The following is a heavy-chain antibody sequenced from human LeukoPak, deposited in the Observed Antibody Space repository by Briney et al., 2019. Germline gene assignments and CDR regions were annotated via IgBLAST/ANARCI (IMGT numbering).Heavy chain of an antibody. D-gene: IGHD3-10*01. CDR2: IHYSGNS. CDR3: ARHFRGVVSAQLDY. J-gene: IGHJ4*02. Sequence: SETLSLTCTVSGDSISNYYWSWIRQPPGKGLEWIGYIHYSGNSDYNPSHKSRVTILIDTSKNQFSLILSSVTAADTAVYYCARHFRGVVSAQLDYWGQGTRVTVSS. CDR1: GDSISNYY. V-gene: IGHV4-59*08.